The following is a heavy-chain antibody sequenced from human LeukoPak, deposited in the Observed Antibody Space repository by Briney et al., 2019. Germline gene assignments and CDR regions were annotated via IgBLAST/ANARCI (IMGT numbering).Heavy chain of an antibody. CDR1: GYTFTSYD. V-gene: IGHV1-8*01. D-gene: IGHD5-18*01. J-gene: IGHJ4*02. CDR3: ARGFPPYGYDAIDY. CDR2: MNPNSGKT. Sequence: ASVKVSCKASGYTFTSYDINWVRQATGQGLEWMGWMNPNSGKTGYAQKFQGRVTMTRNTSISTTYMELSSLRSEDTAVYYCARGFPPYGYDAIDYWGQGTLVTVSS.